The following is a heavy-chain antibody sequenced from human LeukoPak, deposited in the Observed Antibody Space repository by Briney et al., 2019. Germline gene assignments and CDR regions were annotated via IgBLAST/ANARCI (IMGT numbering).Heavy chain of an antibody. CDR2: IIPTLGIA. CDR3: ARGYGDDYRIYGMDV. D-gene: IGHD4-17*01. J-gene: IGHJ6*02. Sequence: ASVKDSCKASGDTFSSYAISWVRQAPGQGGGWRGRIIPTLGIANYAQKFQGRVTITADKSTSTAYMELGSLRSEDTAVYYCARGYGDDYRIYGMDVWGQGTTVTVSS. CDR1: GDTFSSYA. V-gene: IGHV1-69*04.